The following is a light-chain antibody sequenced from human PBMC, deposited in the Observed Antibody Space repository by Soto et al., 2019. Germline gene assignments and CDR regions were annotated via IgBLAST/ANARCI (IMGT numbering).Light chain of an antibody. V-gene: IGLV3-21*02. CDR2: DDS. Sequence: SYELTQAPSVSVAPGQTATITCGGNNIRSKTVHWYQQKTGQAPVLVAYDDSGRPSGVPDRFSGSNSGSAATLTISRVEAGDEANYYCQVWDSSAYHMIFGGGTKRTVL. CDR3: QVWDSSAYHMI. J-gene: IGLJ2*01. CDR1: NIRSKT.